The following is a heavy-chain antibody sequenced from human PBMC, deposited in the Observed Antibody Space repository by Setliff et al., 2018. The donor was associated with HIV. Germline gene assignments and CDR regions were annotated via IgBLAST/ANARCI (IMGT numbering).Heavy chain of an antibody. CDR1: VHSFSKYG. V-gene: IGHV1-18*01. CDR2: ISAYNGNT. Sequence: ASVKVSCKASVHSFSKYGISWVRQAPGQGLEWMGWISAYNGNTNYAQKLQGRVTMTTDTSTSTAYMELRSLRSDDTAVYYCARGPPIVVVPAALLTFDYWGQGTLVTVSS. CDR3: ARGPPIVVVPAALLTFDY. J-gene: IGHJ4*02. D-gene: IGHD2-2*01.